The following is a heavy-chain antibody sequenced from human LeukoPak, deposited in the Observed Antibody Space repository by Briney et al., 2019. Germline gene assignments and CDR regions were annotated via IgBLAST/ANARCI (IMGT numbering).Heavy chain of an antibody. CDR1: GGSFSGYY. CDR3: ARGDCSGGSCYSALPHY. CDR2: INHSGST. V-gene: IGHV4-34*01. J-gene: IGHJ4*02. D-gene: IGHD2-15*01. Sequence: MPSETLSLTCAVYGGSFSGYYWSWIRQPPGKGLEWIGEINHSGSTNYNPSLKSRVTISVDTSKNQFSLKLSAVTAADTAVYYCARGDCSGGSCYSALPHYWGQGTLVTVSS.